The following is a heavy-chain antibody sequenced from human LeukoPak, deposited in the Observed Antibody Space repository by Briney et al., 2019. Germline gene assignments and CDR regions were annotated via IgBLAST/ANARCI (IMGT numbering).Heavy chain of an antibody. J-gene: IGHJ4*02. CDR2: IYTSGST. CDR1: GDSISSYY. V-gene: IGHV4-4*08. Sequence: SETLSLTCTVSGDSISSYYWNWIRQPPGRGLEWIGRIYTSGSTNYNPSLKSRVTISVDTSKNQFSLKLSSVTAADTAVYYCARCSSSWYVDYWGQGTLVTVSS. D-gene: IGHD6-13*01. CDR3: ARCSSSWYVDY.